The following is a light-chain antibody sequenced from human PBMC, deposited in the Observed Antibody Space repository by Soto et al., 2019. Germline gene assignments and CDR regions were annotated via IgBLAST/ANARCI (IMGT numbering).Light chain of an antibody. Sequence: DIQMTQSPPTLSASVGDRVTITCRASQRISSWLAWYQQKPGTAPNLLIYDVSTLESGVPLRFSGSGSGTEFTLTISSLQPDDFGTYYCQQYNSYPNTFGQGTKLEI. CDR3: QQYNSYPNT. CDR1: QRISSW. CDR2: DVS. V-gene: IGKV1-5*01. J-gene: IGKJ2*01.